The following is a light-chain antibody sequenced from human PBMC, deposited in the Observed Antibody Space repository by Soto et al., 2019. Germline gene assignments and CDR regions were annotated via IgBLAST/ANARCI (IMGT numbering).Light chain of an antibody. Sequence: QSVLTQPPSVSGAPGQRITISCTGSSSNIGADYDVHWYQLLPGAAPKLLISDHNNRPSGVPDRLSGSKSGTSASLVITGLQPEDEADYYCQSYDNSLGGHVVFGGGTQLTVL. CDR1: SSNIGADYD. CDR3: QSYDNSLGGHVV. CDR2: DHN. V-gene: IGLV1-40*01. J-gene: IGLJ7*01.